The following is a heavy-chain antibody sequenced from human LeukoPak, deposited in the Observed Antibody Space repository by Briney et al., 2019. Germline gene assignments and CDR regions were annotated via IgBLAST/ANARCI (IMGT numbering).Heavy chain of an antibody. Sequence: AESMRPACAASGFTISMYAISWDSQVAGKWLEWDSAISASGAYTYYADSVKGRFTFSRDNSKNTLYLQMNSLRAEDTALYYCAKGGPMAKTYLDYWGQGTLVTVSS. CDR2: ISASGAYT. CDR1: GFTISMYA. CDR3: AKGGPMAKTYLDY. D-gene: IGHD3-10*01. V-gene: IGHV3-23*01. J-gene: IGHJ4*02.